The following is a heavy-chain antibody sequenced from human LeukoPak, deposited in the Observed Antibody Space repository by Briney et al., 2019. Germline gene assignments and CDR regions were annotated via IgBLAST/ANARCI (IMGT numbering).Heavy chain of an antibody. CDR2: IDSSSDSI. J-gene: IGHJ4*02. CDR1: GFTFSTYS. Sequence: GGSLRLSCAASGFTFSTYSMNWVRQAPGKGLEWVSYIDSSSDSIYYADSVKGRFTISRDNAKNSLYLQMNSLRAEDTAVYYCATPFDYWSQGTLVTVSS. V-gene: IGHV3-48*01. CDR3: ATPFDY.